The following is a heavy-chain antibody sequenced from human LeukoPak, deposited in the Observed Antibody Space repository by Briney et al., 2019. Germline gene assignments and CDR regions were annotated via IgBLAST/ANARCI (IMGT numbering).Heavy chain of an antibody. V-gene: IGHV4-59*01. Sequence: SETLSLTCTVSGASISRYYWSWIRQPPGKGLEWIGHIYYGGSANYNPSLKSRVTISVDTSKNQFSLKPSSVTAADTAVYYCARGGSTGTNLNWVDPWGQGTLVTVSS. CDR1: GASISRYY. CDR2: IYYGGSA. CDR3: ARGGSTGTNLNWVDP. D-gene: IGHD1-1*01. J-gene: IGHJ5*02.